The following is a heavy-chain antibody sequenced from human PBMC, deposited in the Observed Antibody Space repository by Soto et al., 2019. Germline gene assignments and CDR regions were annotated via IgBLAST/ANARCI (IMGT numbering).Heavy chain of an antibody. J-gene: IGHJ6*04. D-gene: IGHD3-22*01. Sequence: ASVKVSCKASGYTFTSYGISWVRQAPGQGLEWMGWISAYNGNTNYAQKLQGRVTMTTDTSTSTAYMELRSLRSDDTAVYYCARAGHYYDSICYSPYYYYGTDVWGKGTMVTVSS. CDR3: ARAGHYYDSICYSPYYYYGTDV. CDR2: ISAYNGNT. V-gene: IGHV1-18*01. CDR1: GYTFTSYG.